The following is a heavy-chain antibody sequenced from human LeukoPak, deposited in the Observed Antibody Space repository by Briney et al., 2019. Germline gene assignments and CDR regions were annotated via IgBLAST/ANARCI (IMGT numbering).Heavy chain of an antibody. CDR2: ISAYNGNT. D-gene: IGHD2-2*01. Sequence: ASVKVSCKASGYTFTSYGISWVRQAPGQGLEWMGWISAYNGNTNYAQKLQGRVTMTTDTSTSTAYMELRSLRSDDTAVYYCARAAIVVVPAAIFNHRAERKSSWGMDVWGQGTTVTVSS. CDR3: ARAAIVVVPAAIFNHRAERKSSWGMDV. CDR1: GYTFTSYG. V-gene: IGHV1-18*01. J-gene: IGHJ6*02.